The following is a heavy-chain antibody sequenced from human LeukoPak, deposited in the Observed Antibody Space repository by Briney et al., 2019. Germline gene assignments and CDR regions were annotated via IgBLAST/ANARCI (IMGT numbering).Heavy chain of an antibody. J-gene: IGHJ4*02. CDR3: ASLDSSGD. CDR2: ISFDGIKK. Sequence: GGSLRLSCAASGFTFSSYAMHWVRQAPGKGLEWVAVISFDGIKKYYADSVKGRFTISRDTSKDTLYLQMNSLRAEDTAVYYCASLDSSGDWGQGTLVTVSS. D-gene: IGHD3-22*01. CDR1: GFTFSSYA. V-gene: IGHV3-30-3*01.